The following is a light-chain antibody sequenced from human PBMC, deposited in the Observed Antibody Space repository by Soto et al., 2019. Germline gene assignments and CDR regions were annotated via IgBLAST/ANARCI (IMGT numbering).Light chain of an antibody. CDR2: IND. CDR3: SSYTSSSTSGVV. V-gene: IGLV1-44*01. CDR1: SSNIGDNP. Sequence: QSVLTQPPSASGTPGQRVTISCSGSSSNIGDNPVNWYQQVPGAAPKLLIYINDQRPSGVPDRFSGSKSGTSASLAISGLQPEDEADYYCSSYTSSSTSGVVFGGGTKLTVL. J-gene: IGLJ2*01.